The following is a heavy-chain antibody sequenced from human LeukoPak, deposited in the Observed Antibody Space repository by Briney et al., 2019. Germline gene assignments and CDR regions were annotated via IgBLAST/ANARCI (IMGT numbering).Heavy chain of an antibody. D-gene: IGHD3-10*01. J-gene: IGHJ4*02. CDR3: AKVAKYYYGSETYYFFEH. CDR2: ISDSDDST. Sequence: GGSLRLSCAASGFTFSNYGMSWVRQAPGKGLEWVSTISDSDDSTYYADSVKGRFTISRDNSKNTLYLQMNSLRAEDTAVYYCAKVAKYYYGSETYYFFEHWGQGTPVTASS. V-gene: IGHV3-23*01. CDR1: GFTFSNYG.